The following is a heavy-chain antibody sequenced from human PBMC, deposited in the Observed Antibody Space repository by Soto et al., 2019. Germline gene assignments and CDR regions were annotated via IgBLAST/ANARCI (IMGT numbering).Heavy chain of an antibody. CDR1: GYTFTSYD. V-gene: IGHV1-8*01. CDR2: MNPNSGNT. Sequence: QVQLVQSGAEVKKPGASVKVSCKASGYTFTSYDINWVRQATGQGLEWMGWMNPNSGNTGYAQKIKGRVNINRNTSKSTAYKELSCLRSEATAVYYCARGGYRSASDYWGQGTLVTVSS. D-gene: IGHD6-25*01. J-gene: IGHJ4*02. CDR3: ARGGYRSASDY.